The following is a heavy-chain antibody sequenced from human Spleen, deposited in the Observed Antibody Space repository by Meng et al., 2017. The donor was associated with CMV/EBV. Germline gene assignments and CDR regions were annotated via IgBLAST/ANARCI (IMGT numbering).Heavy chain of an antibody. J-gene: IGHJ6*02. CDR3: AGFGVAITNGLDV. CDR1: GFNFNNYA. CDR2: ISTTSTYI. D-gene: IGHD3-3*01. V-gene: IGHV3-21*01. Sequence: ETLSLTCAASGFNFNNYAMNWVRQAPGKGLEWVSSISTTSTYIYYADSVKGRFTISRDNAKNSLYLEMNSLRVEDTAVYYCAGFGVAITNGLDVWGQGTTVTVSS.